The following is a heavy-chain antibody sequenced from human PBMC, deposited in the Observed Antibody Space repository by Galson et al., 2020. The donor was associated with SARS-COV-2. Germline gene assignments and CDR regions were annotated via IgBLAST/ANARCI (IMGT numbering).Heavy chain of an antibody. CDR2: FDPEDGET. CDR3: ATGPYDFWRGYKNWFDP. CDR1: GYTLTELS. Sequence: ASVKVSCKVSGYTLTELSMHWVRQAPGKGLEWMGGFDPEDGETIYAQKFQGRVTMTEDTSTDTAYMELSSLRSEDTAVYYCATGPYDFWRGYKNWFDPWGQGTLVTVSS. D-gene: IGHD3-3*01. J-gene: IGHJ5*02. V-gene: IGHV1-24*01.